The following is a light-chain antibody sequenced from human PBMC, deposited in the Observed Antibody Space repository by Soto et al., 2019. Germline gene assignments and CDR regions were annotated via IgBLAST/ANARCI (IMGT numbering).Light chain of an antibody. CDR3: QQLFDSPIT. CDR2: AAS. V-gene: IGKV1-9*01. Sequence: DIQLTQSPSFLSPSIGESVTITCRASQVISTSLAWYQVKPGKAPKLLIYAASTLESGVQSRFSATVSGTEFSLTITSLQPEDFATYYCQQLFDSPITFGQGTKVDI. J-gene: IGKJ1*01. CDR1: QVISTS.